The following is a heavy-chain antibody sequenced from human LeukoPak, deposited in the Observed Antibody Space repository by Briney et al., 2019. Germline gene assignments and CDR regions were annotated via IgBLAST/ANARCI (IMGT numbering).Heavy chain of an antibody. CDR1: GGTFSSYA. V-gene: IGHV1-69*05. CDR3: GECDSSGYFN. CDR2: IIPIFGTT. J-gene: IGHJ4*02. Sequence: SVKVSCKASGGTFSSYAIAWVRQAPGQGLEWMGGIIPIFGTTNCAQKFQGRVTITTDESTSTAYIELSILRSEDPAVYYGGECDSSGYFNWGQGTLVTVSS. D-gene: IGHD3-22*01.